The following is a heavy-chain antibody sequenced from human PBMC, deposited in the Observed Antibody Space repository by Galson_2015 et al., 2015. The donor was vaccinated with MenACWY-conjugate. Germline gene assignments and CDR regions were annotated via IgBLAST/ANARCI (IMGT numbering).Heavy chain of an antibody. CDR1: GASLSSYY. CDR2: IYFSAKT. Sequence: ETLSLTCTVSGASLSSYYWNWFRQSPGTRLEWIGKIYFSAKTHYNPSLESRVTLSVDTSQNQVSLKLTSVTAADTAVYYCAKSPRVSGLRVSHYYYYLDVWGKGTTVTVSS. V-gene: IGHV4-59*01. J-gene: IGHJ6*03. D-gene: IGHD3/OR15-3a*01. CDR3: AKSPRVSGLRVSHYYYYLDV.